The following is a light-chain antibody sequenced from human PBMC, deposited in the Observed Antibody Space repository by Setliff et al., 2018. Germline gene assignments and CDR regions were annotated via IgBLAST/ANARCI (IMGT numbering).Light chain of an antibody. V-gene: IGKV1-12*01. CDR2: AAS. Sequence: DIQMTQSPSSVSASVGDRVIITCRASQAIGSWLAWYQQKPGQAPRLLISAASNLKSGVPSRFGGSGSGTDFSLTIYGLQPEDFATYFCQQSFNFPVSFGGGTKVDIK. CDR1: QAIGSW. CDR3: QQSFNFPVS. J-gene: IGKJ4*01.